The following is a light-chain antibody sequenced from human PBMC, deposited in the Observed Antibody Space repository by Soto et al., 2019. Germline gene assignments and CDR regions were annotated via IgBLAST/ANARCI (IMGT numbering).Light chain of an antibody. Sequence: QSALTQPASVSGSPGQSITISCTGTSSDVGDYNYVSWYQQHLGKAPKLMIYEVSNRPLGVSNRFSGSKSGNTASLTISGLQAEDEADYYCSSYTSSNTWVFGGGTKLTAL. CDR1: SSDVGDYNY. CDR2: EVS. J-gene: IGLJ3*02. V-gene: IGLV2-14*01. CDR3: SSYTSSNTWV.